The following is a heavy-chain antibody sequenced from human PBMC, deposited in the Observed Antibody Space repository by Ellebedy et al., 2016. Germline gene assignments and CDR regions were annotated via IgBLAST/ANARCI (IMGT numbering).Heavy chain of an antibody. V-gene: IGHV3-23*01. J-gene: IGHJ3*02. Sequence: GGSLRLXCAASGFTFSTYSMSWVRQAPGKGLEWVSAISGSGGRTNYADSVKGRFTISRDNSRNTLYLQMNSLRAEDTAVYFCTKDRPSVTSPDVFDIWGQGTMVTVSS. CDR3: TKDRPSVTSPDVFDI. CDR2: ISGSGGRT. CDR1: GFTFSTYS. D-gene: IGHD6-6*01.